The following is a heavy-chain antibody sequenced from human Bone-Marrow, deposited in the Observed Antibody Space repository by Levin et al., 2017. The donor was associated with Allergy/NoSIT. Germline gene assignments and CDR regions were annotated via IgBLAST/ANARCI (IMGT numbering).Heavy chain of an antibody. CDR3: ARGIGEMYMVARTLDV. CDR2: IIPVLGTV. CDR1: GGTFSHYV. D-gene: IGHD5-12*01. Sequence: SVKVSCKASGGTFSHYVIIWLRQAPGQGLEWMGRIIPVLGTVNYAEKYVDRVTFTADKSTGTAYMELTKLRSEDTATYYCARGIGEMYMVARTLDVWGQGTTVTVSS. J-gene: IGHJ6*02. V-gene: IGHV1-69*04.